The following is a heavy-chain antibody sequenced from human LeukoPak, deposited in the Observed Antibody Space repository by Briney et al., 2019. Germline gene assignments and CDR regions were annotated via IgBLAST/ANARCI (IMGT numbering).Heavy chain of an antibody. CDR3: ARMGAAKFPDY. J-gene: IGHJ4*02. V-gene: IGHV1-2*04. Sequence: ASVKVSCKASGGTFSSYAISWVRQAPGQGLEWMGWINPNSGGTNYAQKFQGWVTMTRDTSISTAYMELSRLRSDDTAVYYCARMGAAKFPDYWGQGTLVTVSS. CDR1: GGTFSSYA. CDR2: INPNSGGT. D-gene: IGHD1-26*01.